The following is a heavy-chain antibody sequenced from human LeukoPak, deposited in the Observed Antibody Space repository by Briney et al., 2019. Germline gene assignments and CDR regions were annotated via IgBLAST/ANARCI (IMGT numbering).Heavy chain of an antibody. V-gene: IGHV1-69*04. CDR2: INPILGIA. D-gene: IGHD3-9*01. J-gene: IGHJ1*01. CDR3: ASPFYDILTGYYAEYFQH. CDR1: GGTFSSYA. Sequence: ASVKVSCKASGGTFSSYAISWVRQAPGQGLEWMGRINPILGIANYAQKFQGRVTITADKSTSTAYMELSSLRSEDTAVYYCASPFYDILTGYYAEYFQHWGQGTLVTVSS.